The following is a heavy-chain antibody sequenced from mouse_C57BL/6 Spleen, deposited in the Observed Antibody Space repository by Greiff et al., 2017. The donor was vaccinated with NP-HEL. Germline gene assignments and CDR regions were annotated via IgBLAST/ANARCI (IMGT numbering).Heavy chain of an antibody. D-gene: IGHD4-1*01. V-gene: IGHV5-16*01. CDR3: ARGNWVFDY. Sequence: EVNVVESEGGLVQPGSSMKLSCTASGFTFSDYYMAWVRQVPEKGLEWVANINYDGSSTYYLDSLKSRFIISRDNAKNILYLQMSSLKSEDTATYYCARGNWVFDYWGQGTTLTVSS. CDR2: INYDGSST. CDR1: GFTFSDYY. J-gene: IGHJ2*01.